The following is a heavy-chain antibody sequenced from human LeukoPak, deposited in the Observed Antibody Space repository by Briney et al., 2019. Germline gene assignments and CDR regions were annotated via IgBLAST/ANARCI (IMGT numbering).Heavy chain of an antibody. V-gene: IGHV1-69*13. CDR2: IIPIFGTA. D-gene: IGHD3-22*01. CDR3: ARDWYYYDSSGFYYALRY. CDR1: GGTFSSYA. Sequence: ASVKVSCKASGGTFSSYAISWVRQAPGQGLEWMGGIIPIFGTANYAQKFQGRVTISADESTSTAYMELNSLRSEDTAVYYCARDWYYYDSSGFYYALRYWGQGTLVTASS. J-gene: IGHJ4*02.